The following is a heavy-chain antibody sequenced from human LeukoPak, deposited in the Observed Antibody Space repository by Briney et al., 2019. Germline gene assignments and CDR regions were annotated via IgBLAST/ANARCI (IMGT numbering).Heavy chain of an antibody. Sequence: PGGSLRLSCTASGFTFGDYALSWVRQAPGKGLEWVSAISGSGGSTYYADSVKGRFTISRDNSKNTLYLQMNSLRAEDTAVYYCAKASSIAARRDWFDPWGQGTLVTVSS. CDR2: ISGSGGST. V-gene: IGHV3-23*01. CDR3: AKASSIAARRDWFDP. CDR1: GFTFGDYA. J-gene: IGHJ5*02. D-gene: IGHD6-6*01.